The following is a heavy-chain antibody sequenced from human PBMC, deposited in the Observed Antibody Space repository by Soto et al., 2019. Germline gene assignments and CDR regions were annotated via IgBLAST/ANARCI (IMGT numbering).Heavy chain of an antibody. CDR3: ASGGSSIAAAGLFGGP. D-gene: IGHD6-13*01. V-gene: IGHV4-59*08. CDR2: IYYGGST. Sequence: PSETLSLTCTVSGDSISTDYWSWIRQSPGKGLEWIGFIYYGGSTNYNPSLKSRVTISVDTPKNQFSLKLSSVTAADTAVYYCASGGSSIAAAGLFGGPWGQGTLVTVSS. J-gene: IGHJ5*02. CDR1: GDSISTDY.